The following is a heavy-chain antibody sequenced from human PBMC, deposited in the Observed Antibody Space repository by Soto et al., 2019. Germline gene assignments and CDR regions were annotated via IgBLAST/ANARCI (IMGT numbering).Heavy chain of an antibody. J-gene: IGHJ6*02. Sequence: GGSLRLSCAASGFTFSDYYMSWIRQAPGKGLEWVSYISSRSDTLYYADYVKDRFTISRDNAKNSVYLQVNNLRDEDTAVYYCARDWDIVILSVPIPNYNYGMDVWGQGTTVTVSS. CDR2: ISSRSDTL. D-gene: IGHD2-15*01. V-gene: IGHV3-11*04. CDR1: GFTFSDYY. CDR3: ARDWDIVILSVPIPNYNYGMDV.